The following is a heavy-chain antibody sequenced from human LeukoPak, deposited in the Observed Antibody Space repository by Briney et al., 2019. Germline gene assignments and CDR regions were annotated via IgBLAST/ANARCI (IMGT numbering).Heavy chain of an antibody. D-gene: IGHD6-13*01. V-gene: IGHV1-3*01. CDR1: GYTFTSYA. J-gene: IGHJ4*02. Sequence: GASVKVSCKASGYTFTSYAMHWVRQAPGQRLEWMGWINAGNGNTKYSQEFQGRVTITRDTSASTAYMELRSLRSDDTAVYYCARDKGAARFDYWGQGTLVTVSS. CDR3: ARDKGAARFDY. CDR2: INAGNGNT.